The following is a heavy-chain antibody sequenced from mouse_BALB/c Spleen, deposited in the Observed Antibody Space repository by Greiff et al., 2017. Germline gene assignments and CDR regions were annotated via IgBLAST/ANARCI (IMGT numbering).Heavy chain of an antibody. CDR3: AREGPLLRCPFDY. Sequence: EVKVVESGGGLVQPGGSRKLSCAASGFTFSSFGMHWVRQAPEKGLEWVAYISSGSSTIYYADTVKGRFTISRDNPKNTLFLQMTSLRSEDTAMYYCAREGPLLRCPFDYWGQGTTLTVSS. CDR1: GFTFSSFG. D-gene: IGHD1-1*01. V-gene: IGHV5-17*02. J-gene: IGHJ2*01. CDR2: ISSGSSTI.